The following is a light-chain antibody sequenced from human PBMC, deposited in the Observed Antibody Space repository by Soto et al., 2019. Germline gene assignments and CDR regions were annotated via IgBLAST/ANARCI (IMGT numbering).Light chain of an antibody. CDR2: END. CDR1: NSNIGNNY. J-gene: IGLJ3*02. Sequence: QSVLTQPPSVSAAPGQKVTISCSGSNSNIGNNYVSWYQHLPGTAPKLLIYENDKRPSGIPDRFSGSKSGTSATLGITGLQPGDEADYYCGTWDCSLNLSGVFGGGTKLTVL. CDR3: GTWDCSLNLSGV. V-gene: IGLV1-51*02.